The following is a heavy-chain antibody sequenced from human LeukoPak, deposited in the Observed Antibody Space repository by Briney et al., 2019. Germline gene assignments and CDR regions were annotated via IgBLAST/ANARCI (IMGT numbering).Heavy chain of an antibody. J-gene: IGHJ4*02. D-gene: IGHD6-19*01. CDR2: IYSGGST. CDR3: AWSSIAVAALLDY. V-gene: IGHV3-66*01. Sequence: GGSLRLSCAAPGFTVSSKYMSWVRQAPGKGLEWVSVIYSGGSTNYADSVEGRFTISRDNSKNTLNLQMNSLRAEDTAVYYCAWSSIAVAALLDYWGQGTLVTVSS. CDR1: GFTVSSKY.